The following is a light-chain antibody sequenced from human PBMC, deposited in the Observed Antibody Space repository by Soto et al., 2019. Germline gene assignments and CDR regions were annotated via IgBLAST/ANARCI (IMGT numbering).Light chain of an antibody. Sequence: QSVLTQPASMSGSPGQSITICCTGTSSDIGRYNFVSWYQHHPGKAPKLIIYEATKRPSGVSYRFSGSKSGNTASLTISGLQAEDEADYYCTSYTITSPYVFGTGTKVTVL. CDR1: SSDIGRYNF. J-gene: IGLJ1*01. CDR3: TSYTITSPYV. V-gene: IGLV2-14*01. CDR2: EAT.